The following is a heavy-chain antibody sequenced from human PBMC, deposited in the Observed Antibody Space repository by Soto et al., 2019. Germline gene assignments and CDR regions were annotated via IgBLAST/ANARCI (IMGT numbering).Heavy chain of an antibody. Sequence: ASVKFSCNTSGYTFSNYGITWVRQAPGQPLEWLGWISLYSDGTNYAQKFQGRVSMTTDTSTTTAYMELRSLRSDDTAVYYCARAISWNIVVYGMDVWGQGTTVTVSS. CDR3: ARAISWNIVVYGMDV. J-gene: IGHJ6*02. CDR1: GYTFSNYG. D-gene: IGHD5-12*01. CDR2: ISLYSDGT. V-gene: IGHV1-18*01.